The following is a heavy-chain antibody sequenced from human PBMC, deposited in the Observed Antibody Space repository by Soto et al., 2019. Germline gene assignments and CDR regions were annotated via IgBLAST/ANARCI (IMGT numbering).Heavy chain of an antibody. Sequence: GASVKVSCKASGYTFTSYGVSWVRQAPGQGLEWMGWISAYNGNTNYAQKVQGRVTITADESTSTAYMELSSLRSEDTAVYYCARESRYCSGGSCYFLPGIDYWGQGTLVTVSS. CDR2: ISAYNGNT. CDR3: ARESRYCSGGSCYFLPGIDY. D-gene: IGHD2-15*01. J-gene: IGHJ4*02. CDR1: GYTFTSYG. V-gene: IGHV1-18*01.